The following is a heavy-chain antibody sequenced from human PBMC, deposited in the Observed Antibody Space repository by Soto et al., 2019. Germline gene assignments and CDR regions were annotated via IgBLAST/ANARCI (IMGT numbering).Heavy chain of an antibody. J-gene: IGHJ4*02. D-gene: IGHD6-6*01. CDR3: AKPESSISWGNGPDF. V-gene: IGHV3-23*01. Sequence: EVQLLESGGGLAHPGGSLRLSCAASGFSFMNYALSWVRQAPGKGLEWVSIISGSGGNTYYEDSVKGRLTISRDNSKNTLYLQMNSLRAEDTAVYYCAKPESSISWGNGPDFWGQGTLVTVSS. CDR1: GFSFMNYA. CDR2: ISGSGGNT.